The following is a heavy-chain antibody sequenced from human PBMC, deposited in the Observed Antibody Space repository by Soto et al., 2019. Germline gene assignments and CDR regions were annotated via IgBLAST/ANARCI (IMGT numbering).Heavy chain of an antibody. D-gene: IGHD2-21*01. V-gene: IGHV3-30-3*01. CDR1: GFTFSSYA. CDR2: ISYDGSNK. Sequence: HPGGSLRLSCAASGFTFSSYAMHWVRQAPGKGLEWVAVISYDGSNKYYADSVKGRFTISRDNAKNTLYLQMNSLRAEDTAVYYCARDAGVVSAFDIWGQGTMVTVSS. J-gene: IGHJ3*02. CDR3: ARDAGVVSAFDI.